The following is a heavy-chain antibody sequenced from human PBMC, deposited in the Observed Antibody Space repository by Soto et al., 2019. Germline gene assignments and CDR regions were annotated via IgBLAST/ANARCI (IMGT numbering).Heavy chain of an antibody. V-gene: IGHV2-5*01. CDR3: SHMRGSGLFCMDV. Sequence: QITLKESGPALMKPTQTLTMTCAFSGFSLSTSGVGVGWVRYPPGMALEWLALIFSNDDKRYSPSLMRRLTNNKDPSKNQVLLTMTNIDPVDTATYYCSHMRGSGLFCMDVWGQGTKVSFSS. D-gene: IGHD3-10*01. J-gene: IGHJ6*02. CDR2: IFSNDDK. CDR1: GFSLSTSGVG.